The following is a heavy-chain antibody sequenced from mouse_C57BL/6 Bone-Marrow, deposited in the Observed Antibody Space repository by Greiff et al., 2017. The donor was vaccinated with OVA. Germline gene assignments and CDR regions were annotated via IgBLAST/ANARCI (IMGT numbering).Heavy chain of an antibody. V-gene: IGHV1-52*01. CDR3: ARSYSNYRYAMDY. CDR2: IDPSDSET. D-gene: IGHD2-5*01. J-gene: IGHJ4*01. Sequence: QVQLQQSGAELVRPGSSVKLSCKASGYTFTSYWMPWVKQRPIQGLEWIGNIDPSDSETHYNQKFKDKATLTVDKSSSTAYMQLSSLTSEDSAVYYCARSYSNYRYAMDYWGQGTSVTVSS. CDR1: GYTFTSYW.